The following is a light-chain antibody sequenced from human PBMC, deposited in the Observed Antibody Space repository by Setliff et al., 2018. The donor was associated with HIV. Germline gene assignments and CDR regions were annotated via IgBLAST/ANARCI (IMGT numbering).Light chain of an antibody. Sequence: QSVLTQPPSVSGAPGQRVTISCTGSSSNIGAGYDVHWYQQLPGTAPKLLIYGNSNRPSGVPDRFSGSKSGTSASLAITGLQAEDEADYYCQSYDGSLSGYVFGTGTKGTV. CDR2: GNS. J-gene: IGLJ1*01. CDR3: QSYDGSLSGYV. V-gene: IGLV1-40*01. CDR1: SSNIGAGYD.